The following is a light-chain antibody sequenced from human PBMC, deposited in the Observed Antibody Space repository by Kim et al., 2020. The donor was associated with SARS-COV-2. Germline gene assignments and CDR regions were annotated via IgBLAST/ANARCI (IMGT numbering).Light chain of an antibody. CDR2: DAS. Sequence: DIQMTQSPSSLSASVGDRVTITCQASQDISNYLNWYQQKPGKAPKLLIYDASNLETGVPSRFSESESGTDFTFTISSLQPEDIATYYCQQYDNLPYTFGQGTKLE. CDR3: QQYDNLPYT. V-gene: IGKV1-33*01. J-gene: IGKJ2*01. CDR1: QDISNY.